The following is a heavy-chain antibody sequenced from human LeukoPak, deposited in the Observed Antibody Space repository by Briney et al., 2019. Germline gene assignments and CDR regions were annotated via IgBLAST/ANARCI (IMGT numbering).Heavy chain of an antibody. V-gene: IGHV4-34*01. CDR2: INHSGST. CDR3: ARLAAAGTLSFDY. D-gene: IGHD6-13*01. J-gene: IGHJ4*02. CDR1: GGSFSGYY. Sequence: SXXLSLTCAVYGGSFSGYYWSWIRQPPGKGLEWIGEINHSGSTNYNPSLKSRVTISVDTSKNQFSLKLSSVTAADTAVYYCARLAAAGTLSFDYWGQGTLVTVSS.